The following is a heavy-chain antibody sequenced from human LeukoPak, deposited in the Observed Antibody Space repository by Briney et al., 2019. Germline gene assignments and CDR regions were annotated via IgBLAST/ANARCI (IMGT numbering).Heavy chain of an antibody. D-gene: IGHD3-10*01. CDR2: IYYSGST. J-gene: IGHJ5*02. CDR3: ARDRITMVRGGPVSWFDP. V-gene: IGHV4-30-4*01. Sequence: ASQTLSLTCTVSGGSISSGDYYWSRIRQPPGKGLEWIGYIYYSGSTYYNPSLKSRVTISVDTSKNQFSLKLSSVTAAGTAVYYCARDRITMVRGGPVSWFDPWGQGTLVTVSS. CDR1: GGSISSGDYY.